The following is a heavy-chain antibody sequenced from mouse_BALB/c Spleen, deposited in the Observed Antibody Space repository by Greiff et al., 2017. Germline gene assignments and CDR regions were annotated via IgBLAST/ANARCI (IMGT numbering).Heavy chain of an antibody. CDR2: INSNGGST. D-gene: IGHD2-10*02. CDR3: ARQRYGNYALYYAMDY. V-gene: IGHV5-6-2*01. CDR1: GFTFSSYY. J-gene: IGHJ4*01. Sequence: EVKLEESGGGLVKLGGSLKLSCAASGFTFSSYYMSWVRQTPEKRLELVAAINSNGGSTYYPDTVKGRFTISRDNAKNTLYLQMSSLKSEDTALYYCARQRYGNYALYYAMDYWGQGTSVTVSS.